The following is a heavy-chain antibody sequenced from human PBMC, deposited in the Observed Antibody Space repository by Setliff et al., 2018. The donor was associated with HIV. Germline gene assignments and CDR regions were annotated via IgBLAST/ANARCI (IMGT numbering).Heavy chain of an antibody. Sequence: ASVKVSCKASGYTFSGYYIHWVRQAPGQGLEWMGWINPSSGGTNYAQKFQGRVTLTRDTSISTAYMELSRLRSDDTAVYYCARDGRYCSGGSCFTNRASYYYYYMDVWGKGTTVTVSS. J-gene: IGHJ6*03. V-gene: IGHV1-2*02. CDR2: INPSSGGT. CDR1: GYTFSGYY. CDR3: ARDGRYCSGGSCFTNRASYYYYYMDV. D-gene: IGHD2-15*01.